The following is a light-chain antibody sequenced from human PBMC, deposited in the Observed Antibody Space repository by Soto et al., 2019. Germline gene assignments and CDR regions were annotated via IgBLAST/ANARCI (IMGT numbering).Light chain of an antibody. CDR2: DVT. J-gene: IGLJ1*01. Sequence: QSVLTQPASVSGSPGQSIAISCTGTSSDVGAHNYVSWYQQHPGEAPKLIIYDVTNRPSGVPDRFSGSKSGNTASLTISGLQAEDEADYYCNSCTTANTYVFGTGTKVTV. CDR1: SSDVGAHNY. CDR3: NSCTTANTYV. V-gene: IGLV2-14*03.